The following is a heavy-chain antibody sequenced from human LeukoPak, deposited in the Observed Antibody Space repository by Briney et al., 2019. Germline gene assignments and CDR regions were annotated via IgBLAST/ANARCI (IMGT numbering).Heavy chain of an antibody. CDR2: ITWNGDKT. CDR1: GFTFDDYD. D-gene: IGHD4-17*01. Sequence: PGGSLRLSCAASGFTFDDYDMSWVRQVPGKGLEWVSGITWNGDKTGYADSVKGRFAISRDNTKNSLYLQMSSLRAEDTALYYCARDIVYLTDEDYGWGQGTLVTVSS. CDR3: ARDIVYLTDEDYG. V-gene: IGHV3-20*04. J-gene: IGHJ4*02.